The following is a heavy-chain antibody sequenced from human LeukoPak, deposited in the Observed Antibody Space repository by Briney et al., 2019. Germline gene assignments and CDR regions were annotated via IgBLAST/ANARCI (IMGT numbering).Heavy chain of an antibody. CDR1: GFPFSSYA. CDR3: AKGSYYDSSGSFYFDY. Sequence: GGSLRLSCPASGFPFSSYAMSWVRKAPGKGLEWVSGISGSGDNTYYADSVKGRFTISRDNSKNTLYVQVNSLGTEDTAAYYCAKGSYYDSSGSFYFDYWGQGTLVTVSS. J-gene: IGHJ4*02. D-gene: IGHD3-22*01. V-gene: IGHV3-23*01. CDR2: ISGSGDNT.